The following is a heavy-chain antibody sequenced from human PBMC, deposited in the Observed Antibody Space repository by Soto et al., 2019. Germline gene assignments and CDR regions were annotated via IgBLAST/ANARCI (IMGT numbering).Heavy chain of an antibody. CDR1: EITFSAYA. Sequence: GGSLRLSCAASEITFSAYAMGWVRQTPGKGLEWVAVITYNGSNTYYADSVKGRFTISRDNSKNTLYLQMNSLRAEDTAVYYCAKDSQLVRSYYYYYMDVWGKGTTVTVSS. CDR2: ITYNGSNT. CDR3: AKDSQLVRSYYYYYMDV. D-gene: IGHD6-6*01. J-gene: IGHJ6*03. V-gene: IGHV3-30*18.